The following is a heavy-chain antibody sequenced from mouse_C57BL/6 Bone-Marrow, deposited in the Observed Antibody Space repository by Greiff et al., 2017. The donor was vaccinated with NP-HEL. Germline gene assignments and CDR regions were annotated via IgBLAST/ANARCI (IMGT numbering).Heavy chain of an antibody. Sequence: VKLMESGAELARPGASVKLSCKASGYTFTSYGISWVKQRTGQGLEWIGEIYPRSGNLYYNEKFKGKATLTADKSSSTAYMGLRSLTSEDSAVYFCANGYYAMDYWGQGTSVTVSS. CDR1: GYTFTSYG. CDR2: IYPRSGNL. J-gene: IGHJ4*01. V-gene: IGHV1-81*01. CDR3: ANGYYAMDY.